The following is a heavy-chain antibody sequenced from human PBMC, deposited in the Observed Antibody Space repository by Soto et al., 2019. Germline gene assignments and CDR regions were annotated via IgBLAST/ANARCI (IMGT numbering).Heavy chain of an antibody. CDR2: ITGNGDTT. J-gene: IGHJ4*02. V-gene: IGHV3-23*01. Sequence: GGSLRLSRAGSGFTFINTGMSWVRQAPGQGLEWVSAITGNGDTTYYADSVKGRFTISRDNSKSTLYLQMNSLRAEDTAVYYCAKIDGYFDYWGQGTLVTVSS. CDR1: GFTFINTG. D-gene: IGHD3-22*01. CDR3: AKIDGYFDY.